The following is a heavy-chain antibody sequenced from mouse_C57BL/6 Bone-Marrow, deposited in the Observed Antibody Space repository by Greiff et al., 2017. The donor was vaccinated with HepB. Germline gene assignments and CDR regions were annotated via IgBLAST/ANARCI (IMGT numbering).Heavy chain of an antibody. CDR1: GYTFTSYW. CDR2: IDPSDSYN. CDR3: ARSYDYDFDY. J-gene: IGHJ2*01. D-gene: IGHD2-4*01. Sequence: VQLQQPGAELVMPGASVKLSCKASGYTFTSYWMHWVKQRPGQGLEWIGEIDPSDSYNNYNQKFKGKSTLTVDKSSSTAYMQLSSLTSEDSAVYYCARSYDYDFDYWGQGTTLTVSS. V-gene: IGHV1-69*01.